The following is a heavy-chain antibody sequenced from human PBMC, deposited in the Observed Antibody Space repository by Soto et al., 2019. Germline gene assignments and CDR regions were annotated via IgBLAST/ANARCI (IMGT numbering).Heavy chain of an antibody. Sequence: EVQLLESGGDLVQSGGSLRLSCATSGFILSSYHMNWVRQAPGKGPEWFSGMSGGVGYKHYADSVKGRFTISSDSSKTTVYLQMNNLRAEDTAVYYCAKRARDGYNSPIDYWGQGTLVTVAS. CDR2: MSGGVGYK. CDR1: GFILSSYH. CDR3: AKRARDGYNSPIDY. V-gene: IGHV3-23*01. J-gene: IGHJ4*02. D-gene: IGHD5-12*01.